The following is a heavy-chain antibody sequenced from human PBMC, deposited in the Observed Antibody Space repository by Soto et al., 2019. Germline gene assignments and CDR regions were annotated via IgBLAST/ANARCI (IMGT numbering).Heavy chain of an antibody. CDR2: TYSRSKWYN. D-gene: IGHD5-12*01. CDR1: GASVSSNTAS. Sequence: PSQTLSLTCAISGASVSSNTASWNWIRQSPSRGLEWLGRTYSRSKWYNDYAVSVKSRIIINPDTSNNQFSLQLNSVTPEDTAVYFCAKGDNLGPKTGYAFDPWGQGIMVTVSS. CDR3: AKGDNLGPKTGYAFDP. V-gene: IGHV6-1*01. J-gene: IGHJ5*02.